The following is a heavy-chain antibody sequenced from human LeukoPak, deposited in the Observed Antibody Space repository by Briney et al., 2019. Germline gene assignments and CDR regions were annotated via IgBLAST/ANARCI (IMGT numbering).Heavy chain of an antibody. CDR3: ARDPPSIFGVVHTLYYYGMDV. D-gene: IGHD3-3*01. CDR2: ISGSGGST. CDR1: GFTFSSYA. V-gene: IGHV3-23*01. J-gene: IGHJ6*02. Sequence: GGSLRLSCAASGFTFSSYAMSWVRQAPGKGLEWVSAISGSGGSTYYADSVKGRFTISRDNSKNTLYLQMNSLRAEDTAVYYCARDPPSIFGVVHTLYYYGMDVWGQGTTVTVSS.